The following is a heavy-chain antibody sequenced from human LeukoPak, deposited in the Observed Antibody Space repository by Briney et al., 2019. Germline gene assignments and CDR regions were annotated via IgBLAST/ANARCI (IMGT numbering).Heavy chain of an antibody. CDR2: INHSGST. Sequence: KASETLSLTCAVYGGSFSGYYWSWIRQPPGKGLEWIGEINHSGSTNYNPSLKSRVTISVDTSKNQFSLKLSSVTAADTAVYYCAREDRAFRVDYWGQGTLVSVSS. CDR3: AREDRAFRVDY. V-gene: IGHV4-34*01. D-gene: IGHD2/OR15-2a*01. CDR1: GGSFSGYY. J-gene: IGHJ4*02.